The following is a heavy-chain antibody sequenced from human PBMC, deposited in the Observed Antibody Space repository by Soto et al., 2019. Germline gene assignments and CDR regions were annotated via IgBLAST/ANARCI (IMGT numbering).Heavy chain of an antibody. J-gene: IGHJ5*02. CDR3: ARHPTNHDDILTGPGWWFDP. CDR2: IYYSGST. V-gene: IGHV4-59*08. Sequence: SETLSLTCTVSGGSISSYYWSWIRQPPGKGLEWIGYIYYSGSTNYNPSLKSRVTISVDTSKNQFSLKLSSVTAADTAVYYCARHPTNHDDILTGPGWWFDPWGQGTLVTVSS. D-gene: IGHD3-9*01. CDR1: GGSISSYY.